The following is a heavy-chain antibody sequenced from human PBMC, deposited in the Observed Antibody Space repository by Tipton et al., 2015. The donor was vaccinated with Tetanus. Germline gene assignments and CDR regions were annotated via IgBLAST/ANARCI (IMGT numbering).Heavy chain of an antibody. CDR1: GASINAGGYL. Sequence: GASINAGGYLWTWVRQHPSQGLEWIGNIYYFTARTSHTPSLDGRVSVSVDTSQNHFSLGLTSVTAADTAVYYCARGLPREPFYLDYWGQGHQVIVSS. V-gene: IGHV4-31*02. J-gene: IGHJ4*01. D-gene: IGHD6-6*01. CDR3: ARGLPREPFYLDY. CDR2: IYYFTART.